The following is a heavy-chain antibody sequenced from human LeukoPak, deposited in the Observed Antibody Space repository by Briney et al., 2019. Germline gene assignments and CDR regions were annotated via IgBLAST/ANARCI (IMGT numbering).Heavy chain of an antibody. CDR1: GFTFSSYA. CDR3: ARELMMCWFDP. Sequence: GGSLRLSCAASGFTFSSYAMHWDRQAPGKGIEWVAVISYDGSKKYYADSVKGRFTIARDTSTNPLYPQMNSHRASDTGVLYCARELMMCWFDPWGQGTLVTVSS. V-gene: IGHV3-30*01. D-gene: IGHD3-16*01. CDR2: ISYDGSKK. J-gene: IGHJ5*02.